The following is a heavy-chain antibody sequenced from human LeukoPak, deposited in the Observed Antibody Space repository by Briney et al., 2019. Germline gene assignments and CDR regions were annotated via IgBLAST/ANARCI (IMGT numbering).Heavy chain of an antibody. Sequence: ASMKVSCKASGYTFTGYYMHWVRQAPGQGLEWMGWINPNSGGTNYAQKFQGRVTMTRDTSISTAYMELSRLRSDDTAVYYCARVAATVTWVDYWGQGTLVTVSS. CDR3: ARVAATVTWVDY. D-gene: IGHD4-17*01. V-gene: IGHV1-2*02. CDR1: GYTFTGYY. J-gene: IGHJ4*02. CDR2: INPNSGGT.